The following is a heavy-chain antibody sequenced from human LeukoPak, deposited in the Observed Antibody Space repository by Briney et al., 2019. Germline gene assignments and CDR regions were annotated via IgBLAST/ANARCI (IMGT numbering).Heavy chain of an antibody. D-gene: IGHD3-22*01. CDR1: GFTVSSNY. CDR2: IYSGGST. V-gene: IGHV3-53*01. J-gene: IGHJ4*02. Sequence: GGSLRLSCAASGFTVSSNYMSWVRQAPGKGLEWVSVIYSGGSTYYADSVKGRFTISRDNSKNTLYLQMNSLRAEDTAVYYCARDYGHYDSSGYYIRYFDYWGQGTLVTVSS. CDR3: ARDYGHYDSSGYYIRYFDY.